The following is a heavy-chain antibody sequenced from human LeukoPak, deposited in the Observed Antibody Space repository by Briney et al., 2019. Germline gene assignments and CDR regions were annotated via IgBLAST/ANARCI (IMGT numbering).Heavy chain of an antibody. D-gene: IGHD6-13*01. CDR1: GFTFSSYA. J-gene: IGHJ6*02. CDR3: ARDSVSSWRYYYYYYGMDV. Sequence: PGGSLRLSCAASGFTFSSYAMHWGRQAPGKGLEWGAVISYDGSKKYYADSVKGRFTISRDNSKNTLYLQMNSLRAEDTAVYYCARDSVSSWRYYYYYYGMDVWGQGTTVTVSS. CDR2: ISYDGSKK. V-gene: IGHV3-30-3*01.